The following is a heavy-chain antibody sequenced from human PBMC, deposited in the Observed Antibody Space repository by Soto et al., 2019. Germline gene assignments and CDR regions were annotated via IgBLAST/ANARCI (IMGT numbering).Heavy chain of an antibody. V-gene: IGHV4-59*01. J-gene: IGHJ4*02. D-gene: IGHD1-26*01. CDR1: GGSISTYY. CDR2: MFHSGSP. CDR3: ARVGATAELDF. Sequence: SETLSLTCTVSGGSISTYYWSWIRQPPGKRLEWIGYMFHSGSPSYNPSLKSRVTISGDTSKNQFSLKVTSVTAADTAVYYCARVGATAELDFWGQGLLVNRLL.